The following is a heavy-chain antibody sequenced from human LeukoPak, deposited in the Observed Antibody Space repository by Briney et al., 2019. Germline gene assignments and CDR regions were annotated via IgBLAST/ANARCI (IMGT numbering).Heavy chain of an antibody. CDR1: GFTFSSYD. J-gene: IGHJ4*02. CDR3: ARGDSGSYLFDY. CDR2: IGTAGDT. Sequence: GGSLRLSCAASGFTFSSYDMHWVRQATGKGLEWVSAIGTAGDTYYPGSVKGRFTISRENAKNPLYLQMNSLRAGDTAVYYCARGDSGSYLFDYWGQGTLVTVSS. V-gene: IGHV3-13*01. D-gene: IGHD1-26*01.